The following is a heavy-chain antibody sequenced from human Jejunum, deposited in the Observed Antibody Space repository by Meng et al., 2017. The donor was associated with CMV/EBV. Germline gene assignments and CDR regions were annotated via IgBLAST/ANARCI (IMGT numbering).Heavy chain of an antibody. CDR1: GYTFTGYY. CDR3: ATSSSGFDFWTDY. V-gene: IGHV1-2*02. CDR2: LNPNSGDT. J-gene: IGHJ4*02. D-gene: IGHD5-12*01. Sequence: YGYTFTGYYLHWVRQAPGKGLEWMGWLNPNSGDTTYAQQFQGRVTMTRDTSISTAYMELSRLRSDDTAVYYCATSSSGFDFWTDYWGQGTLVTVSS.